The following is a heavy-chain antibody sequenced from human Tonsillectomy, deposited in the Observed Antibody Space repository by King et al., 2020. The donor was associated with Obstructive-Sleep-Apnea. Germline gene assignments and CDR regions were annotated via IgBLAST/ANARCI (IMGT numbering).Heavy chain of an antibody. D-gene: IGHD2-15*01. CDR2: IYYSGST. J-gene: IGHJ4*02. CDR1: CGSISSSSYY. CDR3: ARDIVVVVAARNEMGFDY. Sequence: LQLQESGPGLVKPSETLSLTCTVSCGSISSSSYYWGWIRQPPGKGLEWIGSIYYSGSTYYNPSLKSRVTISVDTSKNQFSLKLSSVTAADTAVYYCARDIVVVVAARNEMGFDYWGQGTLVTVSS. V-gene: IGHV4-39*07.